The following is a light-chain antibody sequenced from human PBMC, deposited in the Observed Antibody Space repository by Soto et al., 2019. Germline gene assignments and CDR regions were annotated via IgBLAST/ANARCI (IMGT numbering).Light chain of an antibody. J-gene: IGKJ1*01. CDR1: QDIGSV. V-gene: IGKV1-8*01. CDR2: VAS. Sequence: AIRMTQSPSSLSAPTGDRVTIACRASQDIGSVLAWYQQKAGKAPKLLIYVASALQTGVPSRFSGSGSGTDFTLTISRLQSEDSATYYCQQYYSYNRKFGQGTKVDIK. CDR3: QQYYSYNRK.